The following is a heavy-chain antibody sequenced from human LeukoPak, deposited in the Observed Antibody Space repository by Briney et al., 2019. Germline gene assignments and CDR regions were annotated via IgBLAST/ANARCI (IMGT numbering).Heavy chain of an antibody. V-gene: IGHV1-2*02. J-gene: IGHJ4*02. Sequence: GASVKVSCKASGYTFTGYYMHWVRQAPGQGLEWMGWINPNSGGTNYAQKFQGRVTMTRDTSISTAYMELGRLRSDDTAVYYCASLVGAGATPGNFDYWGQGTLVTVSS. CDR2: INPNSGGT. D-gene: IGHD1-26*01. CDR3: ASLVGAGATPGNFDY. CDR1: GYTFTGYY.